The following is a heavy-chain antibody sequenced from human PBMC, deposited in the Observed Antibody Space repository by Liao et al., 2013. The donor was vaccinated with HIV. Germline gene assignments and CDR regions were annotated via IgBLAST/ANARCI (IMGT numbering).Heavy chain of an antibody. V-gene: IGHV4-61*09. CDR2: IYYTGST. CDR3: ARTNNYYDAGGYGYFDY. Sequence: QVQLQESGPGLVKPSQTLSLTCSVSGGSLSSGSYYWSWIRQPAGKGLEWIGYIYYTGSTYYNSSLKSRVTMSVDTSKNQFSLKLSSVTAVDTAIYYCARTNNYYDAGGYGYFDYWGRGTRRSPSPQ. CDR1: GGSLSSGSYY. J-gene: IGHJ4*02. D-gene: IGHD3-22*01.